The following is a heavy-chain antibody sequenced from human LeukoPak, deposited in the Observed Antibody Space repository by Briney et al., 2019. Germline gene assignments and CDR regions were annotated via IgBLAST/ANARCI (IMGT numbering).Heavy chain of an antibody. CDR2: INPNSGGT. J-gene: IGHJ4*02. CDR3: ARTVGSGWYGLDY. D-gene: IGHD6-19*01. V-gene: IGHV1-2*02. Sequence: GASVKVSCKASGYTFTGYYMHWVRQAPGQGLEWMGWINPNSGGTNYAQKFQGRVTMTRDTSISTAYMELSRLRSDGTAVYYCARTVGSGWYGLDYWGQGTLVTVSS. CDR1: GYTFTGYY.